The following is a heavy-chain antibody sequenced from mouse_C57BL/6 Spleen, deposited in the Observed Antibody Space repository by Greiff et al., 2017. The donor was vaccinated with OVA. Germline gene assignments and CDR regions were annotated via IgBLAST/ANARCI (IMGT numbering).Heavy chain of an antibody. CDR3: ARDGGYYSNNWYFDV. J-gene: IGHJ1*03. CDR2: ISYDGSN. V-gene: IGHV3-6*01. D-gene: IGHD2-5*01. Sequence: VQLQQSGPGLVKPSQSLSLTCSVTGYSITSGYYWNWIRQFPGNKLEWMGYISYDGSNNYNPSLKNRISITRDTSKNQFFLKLNSVTTEDTATYYCARDGGYYSNNWYFDVWGTGTTVTVSS. CDR1: GYSITSGYY.